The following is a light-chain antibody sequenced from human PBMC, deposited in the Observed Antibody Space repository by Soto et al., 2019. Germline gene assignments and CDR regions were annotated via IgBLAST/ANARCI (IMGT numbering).Light chain of an antibody. J-gene: IGLJ1*01. V-gene: IGLV2-8*01. CDR3: CSYAGTVAYV. Sequence: QSVLTQPPSASGSPGQSVTISCTGTSSDVGGYNHVSWYQQHPGKAPKLIIYEVNTRPSGISNRFSGSKSGDTASLTISGLQAEDEADYFCCSYAGTVAYVFGTGTKVTVL. CDR1: SSDVGGYNH. CDR2: EVN.